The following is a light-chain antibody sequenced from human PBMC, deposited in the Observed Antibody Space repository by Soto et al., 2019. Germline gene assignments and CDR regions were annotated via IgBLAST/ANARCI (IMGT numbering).Light chain of an antibody. CDR1: ESVSGW. Sequence: DIQMTQSPSTLSASVGDTVTVTCRASESVSGWLAWYQQKPGKAPKLLIYAASSLQSGVPSRFSGSGSGTDFTLTISSLQPEDFSTFYCQQSYSTLWTFGQGTKVDIK. V-gene: IGKV1-39*01. CDR3: QQSYSTLWT. J-gene: IGKJ2*02. CDR2: AAS.